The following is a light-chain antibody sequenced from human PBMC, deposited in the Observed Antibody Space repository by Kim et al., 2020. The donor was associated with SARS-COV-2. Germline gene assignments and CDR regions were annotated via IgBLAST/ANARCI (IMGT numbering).Light chain of an antibody. J-gene: IGKJ2*01. CDR2: GAS. V-gene: IGKV3-20*01. Sequence: PGERATLSGRASQSVSSSYLAWYQQKPGQAPRLLSEGASSRATGIPDRFSGSGSGTDFTLTISRLEPEDFAVYYCQQYGSSPPYTFGQGTKLEI. CDR1: QSVSSSY. CDR3: QQYGSSPPYT.